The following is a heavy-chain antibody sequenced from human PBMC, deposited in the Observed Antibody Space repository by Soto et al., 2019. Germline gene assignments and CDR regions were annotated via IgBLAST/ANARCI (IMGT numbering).Heavy chain of an antibody. CDR1: GGTFSSYA. D-gene: IGHD5-12*01. CDR2: IIPIFGTA. CDR3: ARHPYSESRWLQLEAQYYYYGMDV. V-gene: IGHV1-69*13. Sequence: GASVKVSCKASGGTFSSYAISWVRQAPGQGLEWMGGIIPIFGTANYAQKFQGRVTITADESTSTAYMELSSLRSEDTAVYYCARHPYSESRWLQLEAQYYYYGMDVWGQGTTVTVSS. J-gene: IGHJ6*02.